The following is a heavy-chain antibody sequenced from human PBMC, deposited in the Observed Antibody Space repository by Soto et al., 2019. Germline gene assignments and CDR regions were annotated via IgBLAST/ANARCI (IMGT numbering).Heavy chain of an antibody. CDR2: IHYRGTT. Sequence: TLSLTCNVSGGSITGAYYWNWIRQHPGKGLEWIGSIHYRGTTDYNPSLKSRITISLDRSKNQFALKLSSVTAADTAVYYCARVRDSFGLDVWGQGTTVNVSS. CDR1: GGSITGAYY. D-gene: IGHD2-15*01. J-gene: IGHJ6*02. V-gene: IGHV4-31*03. CDR3: ARVRDSFGLDV.